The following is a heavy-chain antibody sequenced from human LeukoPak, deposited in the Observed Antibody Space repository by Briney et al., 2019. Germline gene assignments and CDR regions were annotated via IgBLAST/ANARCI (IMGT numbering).Heavy chain of an antibody. V-gene: IGHV1-18*01. D-gene: IGHD3-16*01. CDR3: AHGLTYYAMDV. CDR2: ISPYNGDT. CDR1: GYTFTSYG. Sequence: ASVTVSCKASGYTFTSYGVNWVRQAPGLGLEWMGWISPYNGDTNHAQKLQGRVTMTTDTSTSTAYMELRSLRSDDTAVYYCAHGLTYYAMDVWGQGTTVTVSS. J-gene: IGHJ6*02.